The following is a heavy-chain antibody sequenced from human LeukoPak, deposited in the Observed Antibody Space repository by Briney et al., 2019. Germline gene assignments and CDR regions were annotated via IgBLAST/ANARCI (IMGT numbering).Heavy chain of an antibody. D-gene: IGHD2-2*01. J-gene: IGHJ6*02. CDR2: IIPIFDTA. CDR3: AIKEVPDGRVPAYYYYYYGMDV. CDR1: GGTFSRYA. V-gene: IGHV1-69*06. Sequence: SVKVSCKASGGTFSRYAISWVRQAPGQGLEWMGGIIPIFDTANYAQKFQGRVTITADKSTSTAYMELSSLTSEDTAVYYCAIKEVPDGRVPAYYYYYYGMDVWGQGTTVTVSS.